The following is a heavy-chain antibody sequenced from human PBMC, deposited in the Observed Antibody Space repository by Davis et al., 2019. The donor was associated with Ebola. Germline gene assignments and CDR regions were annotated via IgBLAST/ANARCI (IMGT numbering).Heavy chain of an antibody. Sequence: PGGSLRLSCAASGFTFSSYWMSWVRQAPGKGLEWVANIKQDGSEKYYVDSVKGRFTISRDNAKNPLYLQMNSLRAEDTAVYYCARDSNRITIFGVAAGTRGDWGQGTLVTVSS. CDR3: ARDSNRITIFGVAAGTRGD. D-gene: IGHD3-3*01. CDR2: IKQDGSEK. J-gene: IGHJ4*02. CDR1: GFTFSSYW. V-gene: IGHV3-7*03.